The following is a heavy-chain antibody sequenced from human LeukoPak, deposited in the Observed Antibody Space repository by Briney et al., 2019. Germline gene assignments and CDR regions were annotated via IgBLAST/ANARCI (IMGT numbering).Heavy chain of an antibody. D-gene: IGHD2-2*02. V-gene: IGHV4-59*01. CDR1: GGSISSYY. J-gene: IGHJ6*02. CDR2: IYYSGGT. Sequence: SETLSVTCTVSGGSISSYYWSWIRQPPGKGLEWIGYIYYSGGTNYNPSLKSRVTISVDTSKNQFSLTLSSVTAADTAVYYCARMTGYCSSTSCYTGFEGMDVWGQGTTVTVSS. CDR3: ARMTGYCSSTSCYTGFEGMDV.